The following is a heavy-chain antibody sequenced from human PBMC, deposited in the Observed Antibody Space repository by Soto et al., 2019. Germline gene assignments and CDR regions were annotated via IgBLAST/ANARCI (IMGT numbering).Heavy chain of an antibody. Sequence: QVQLVQSGAEVKKPGASVKVSCKASGYTFTSYDINWVRQATGQGLEWMGWMNPNSGNTGYAQKFEGRVTMTRNTCMRTAYKERSSLRPENTAVYYCARGGGGIRMRLIWFVLMGQGTLVTGSS. V-gene: IGHV1-8*01. CDR3: ARGGGGIRMRLIWFVL. CDR2: MNPNSGNT. CDR1: GYTFTSYD. D-gene: IGHD2-15*01. J-gene: IGHJ5*02.